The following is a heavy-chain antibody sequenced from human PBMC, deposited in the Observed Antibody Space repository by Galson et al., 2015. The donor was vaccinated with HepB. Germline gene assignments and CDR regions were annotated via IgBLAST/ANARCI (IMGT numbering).Heavy chain of an antibody. CDR3: ATIRVGFCITTSCKADDFDI. CDR2: INPSGGRT. V-gene: IGHV1-46*01. Sequence: QSGAEVKKPGESLKVSCKASGYTFSTYYIHWVRQAPGQGLEWMGIINPSGGRTNYAQKFKDRVTMTRDTSTSTVYMQLSSLRSEDTAVYYCATIRVGFCITTSCKADDFDIWGQGTMVTVSS. CDR1: GYTFSTYY. J-gene: IGHJ3*02. D-gene: IGHD2-2*01.